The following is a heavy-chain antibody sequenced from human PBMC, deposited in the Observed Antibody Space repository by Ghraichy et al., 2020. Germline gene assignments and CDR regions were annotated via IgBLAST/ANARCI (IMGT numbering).Heavy chain of an antibody. D-gene: IGHD3-22*01. J-gene: IGHJ3*02. Sequence: GGSLRLSCAASGFTFSSYAMSWVRQAPGKGLEWVSAISGSGGSTYYADSVKGRFTISRDNSKNTLYLQMNSLRAEDTAVYYCAKDRSPSPFERPGVKYYYDSSGYFPDAFDIWGQGTMVTVSS. CDR2: ISGSGGST. CDR3: AKDRSPSPFERPGVKYYYDSSGYFPDAFDI. V-gene: IGHV3-23*01. CDR1: GFTFSSYA.